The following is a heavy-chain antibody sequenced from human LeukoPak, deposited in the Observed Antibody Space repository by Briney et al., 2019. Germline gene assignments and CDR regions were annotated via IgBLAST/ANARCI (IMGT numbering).Heavy chain of an antibody. CDR2: ISYDGSNK. CDR3: ARDSSITMVRGVILDAFDI. D-gene: IGHD3-10*01. V-gene: IGHV3-30*04. CDR1: GFTFSSYA. J-gene: IGHJ3*02. Sequence: GGSLRLSCAASGFTFSSYAMSWVRQAPGKGLEWVAVISYDGSNKYYADSVKGRFTISRDNSKNTLYLQMNSLRAEDTAVYYCARDSSITMVRGVILDAFDIWGQGTMVTVSS.